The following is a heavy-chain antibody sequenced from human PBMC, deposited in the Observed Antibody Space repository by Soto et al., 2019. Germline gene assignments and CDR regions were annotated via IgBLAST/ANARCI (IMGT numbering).Heavy chain of an antibody. D-gene: IGHD4-17*01. Sequence: QVQLQESGPGLVKPSQTLSLTCTVSGASISSGTYYWTWIRQHPGKGLEWIGYISYSGSTYYNPSLKSRLTMSVDTSKKPFSLKLISVTAADTAVYFCARDRHGDEIDYWGQGTMVTVSS. CDR3: ARDRHGDEIDY. V-gene: IGHV4-31*03. CDR2: ISYSGST. J-gene: IGHJ4*02. CDR1: GASISSGTYY.